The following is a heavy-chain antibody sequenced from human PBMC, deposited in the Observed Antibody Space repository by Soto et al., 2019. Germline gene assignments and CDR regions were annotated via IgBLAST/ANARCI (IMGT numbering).Heavy chain of an antibody. J-gene: IGHJ4*02. CDR3: ATAFGCRSTSGTLDY. CDR1: GGTFGSYA. D-gene: IGHD2-2*01. Sequence: QVQLVQSGAEVKKPGSSVKVSCKASGGTFGSYAFSWVRQAPGQGLEWMGGIIPVSGAAHYAQKFQGRVTITADESTSTAYMELSSLSSQDTAVYYCATAFGCRSTSGTLDYWGQGTRVIVSS. V-gene: IGHV1-69*01. CDR2: IIPVSGAA.